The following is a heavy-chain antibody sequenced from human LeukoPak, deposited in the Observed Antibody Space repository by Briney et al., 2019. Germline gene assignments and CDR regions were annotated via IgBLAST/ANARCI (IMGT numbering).Heavy chain of an antibody. CDR1: GFTFSSYE. CDR2: ISSSGSTI. D-gene: IGHD2-15*01. J-gene: IGHJ5*02. Sequence: GGSLRLSCAASGFTFSSYEMNWVRQAPGKGLEWVSYISSSGSTIYYADSVKGRFTISRDNAKNSLYLQMNSLRAEDTAVYYCARAGGYCSGGSCLNWFDPWGQGTPVTVSS. CDR3: ARAGGYCSGGSCLNWFDP. V-gene: IGHV3-48*03.